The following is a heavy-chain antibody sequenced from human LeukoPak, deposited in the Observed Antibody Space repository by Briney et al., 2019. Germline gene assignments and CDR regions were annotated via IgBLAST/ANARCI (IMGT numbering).Heavy chain of an antibody. CDR1: GFTVSSNY. V-gene: IGHV3-66*01. J-gene: IGHJ4*02. CDR3: ARGRPVGASTVEDY. CDR2: IYSGGST. D-gene: IGHD1-26*01. Sequence: PGGSLRLSCAATGFTVSSNYMSWVRQAPGKGLEWVSVIYSGGSTDYADSVKGRFTISRDNSKNTLYLQVNNLRAEDTAVYYCARGRPVGASTVEDYWGQGTLVTVSS.